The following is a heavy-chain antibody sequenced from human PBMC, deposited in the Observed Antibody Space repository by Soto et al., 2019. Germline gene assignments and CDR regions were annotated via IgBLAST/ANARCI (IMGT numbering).Heavy chain of an antibody. CDR3: ARVEGAGSSYGFCDS. Sequence: SETLSLTCTVSNFSISTNYYWGWIRQAPGKALQWIGSMKHSGSAYYNPSLRRRATISLDTSKNQFSLELNSVTAADTAVYYCARVEGAGSSYGFCDSGGEGTLVTVSS. D-gene: IGHD5-18*01. CDR1: NFSISTNYY. J-gene: IGHJ5*01. V-gene: IGHV4-38-2*02. CDR2: MKHSGSA.